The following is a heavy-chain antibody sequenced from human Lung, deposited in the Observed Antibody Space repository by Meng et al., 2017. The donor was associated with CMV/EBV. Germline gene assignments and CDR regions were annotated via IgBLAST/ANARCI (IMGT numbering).Heavy chain of an antibody. D-gene: IGHD6-25*01. CDR3: AGDSEAADY. CDR1: AYTFAGYY. CDR2: INTNTGKP. Sequence: QVQLVQSGAEVKKPGASVKVSCKASAYTFAGYYMHWVRQAPGQGLEWMGWINTNTGKPTYAQGLTGRFVFSLDTSDSTAYLQISSLKAEDTAVYYCAGDSEAADYWGQGTLVTVSS. V-gene: IGHV7-4-1*02. J-gene: IGHJ4*02.